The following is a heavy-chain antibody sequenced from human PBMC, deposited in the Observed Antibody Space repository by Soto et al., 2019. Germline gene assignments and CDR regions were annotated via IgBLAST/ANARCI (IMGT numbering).Heavy chain of an antibody. V-gene: IGHV1-2*02. Sequence: XSVKGSCTASGYPFTGYYMHWVRQAPGQGLEWMGWINPNSGGTNYAQKFQGRVTMTRDTSISTAYMELSRLRSDDTAVYYCAKEETDGGFDPWGQGTLVTVPS. CDR3: AKEETDGGFDP. CDR2: INPNSGGT. D-gene: IGHD3-10*01. CDR1: GYPFTGYY. J-gene: IGHJ5*02.